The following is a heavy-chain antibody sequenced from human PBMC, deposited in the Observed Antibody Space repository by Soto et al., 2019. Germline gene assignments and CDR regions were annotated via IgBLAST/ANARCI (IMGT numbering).Heavy chain of an antibody. CDR2: ISYDGSQK. Sequence: QVQLVESGGGVVQPGRSLRLSCAASGFTFSNYGMHWIRQAPGKGLEWVAVISYDGSQKYYADSVKGRFTLSRDNSKNTLSLQMNSLRPEDTAVYYCAQNLGSGYDLDYWGQGTLVTVSS. CDR1: GFTFSNYG. J-gene: IGHJ4*02. D-gene: IGHD5-12*01. V-gene: IGHV3-30*18. CDR3: AQNLGSGYDLDY.